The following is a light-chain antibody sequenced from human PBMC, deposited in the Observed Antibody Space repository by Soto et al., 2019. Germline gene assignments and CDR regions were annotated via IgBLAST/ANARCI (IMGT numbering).Light chain of an antibody. V-gene: IGKV1-5*03. CDR1: QSISSW. CDR2: KAS. J-gene: IGKJ4*01. Sequence: DIQMTQSPSTLSASVGDRVTITCRASQSISSWLAWYQQKPGKAPKLLIYKASNLESGVPSRFSGSGSGTEFALTISSLQPDDFATYYCQQYHTYSTFGGGTKVEIK. CDR3: QQYHTYST.